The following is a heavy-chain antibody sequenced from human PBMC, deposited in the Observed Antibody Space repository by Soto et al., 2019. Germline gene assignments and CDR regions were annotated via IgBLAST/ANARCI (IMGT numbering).Heavy chain of an antibody. CDR2: IWYDGSNK. Sequence: GGSLRLSCAASGFTFSSYGMHWVRQAPGKGLEWVAVIWYDGSNKYYADSVKGRFTNSRDDSKKTLYLQMNSLRAEDTAVYYCAREPDPLIAAAGKYYYYYYYMDVWGQGTTVTVSS. J-gene: IGHJ6*03. CDR3: AREPDPLIAAAGKYYYYYYYMDV. D-gene: IGHD6-13*01. V-gene: IGHV3-33*01. CDR1: GFTFSSYG.